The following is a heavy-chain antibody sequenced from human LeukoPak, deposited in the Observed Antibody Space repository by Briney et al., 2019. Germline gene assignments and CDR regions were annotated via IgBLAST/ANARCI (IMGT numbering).Heavy chain of an antibody. D-gene: IGHD3-22*01. CDR1: GGSISSYY. Sequence: PSETLSLTCTVSGGSISSYYWSWIRQPAGKGLEWIGRIYTSGSTNYNPSLKSRVTMSVDTSKNQFSLKLSSVTAADTAVYYCAREGYYDSSGYYCPTITDYWGQGTLVTVSS. CDR3: AREGYYDSSGYYCPTITDY. J-gene: IGHJ4*02. CDR2: IYTSGST. V-gene: IGHV4-4*07.